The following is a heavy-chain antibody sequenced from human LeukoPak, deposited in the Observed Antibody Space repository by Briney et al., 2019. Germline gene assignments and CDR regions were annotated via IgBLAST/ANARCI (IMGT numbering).Heavy chain of an antibody. V-gene: IGHV1-46*01. J-gene: IGHJ4*02. CDR3: ATLGGYYDSSGYYYEFRMGD. CDR2: IHPSGTST. Sequence: ASVKVSCKASGYTFTSYYIHWVRQAPGQGLEWMGIIHPSGTSTGYAQKFQGRVTVTRDTSTSTVYMELSSLRSDDTAVYYCATLGGYYDSSGYYYEFRMGDWGQGTLVTVSS. D-gene: IGHD3-22*01. CDR1: GYTFTSYY.